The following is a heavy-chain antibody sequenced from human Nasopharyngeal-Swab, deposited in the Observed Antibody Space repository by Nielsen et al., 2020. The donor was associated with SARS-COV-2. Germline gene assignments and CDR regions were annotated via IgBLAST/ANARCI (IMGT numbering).Heavy chain of an antibody. Sequence: SEILSLTCTVSGGSISSSSYYWGWIRQPPGKGLEWIGSIYYSGSTYYNPSLKSRVTISVDTSKNQFSLKLSSVTAADTAVYYCARETLYCSGGSCRSTFDPWGQGTLVTVSS. CDR2: IYYSGST. V-gene: IGHV4-39*07. D-gene: IGHD2-15*01. J-gene: IGHJ5*02. CDR1: GGSISSSSYY. CDR3: ARETLYCSGGSCRSTFDP.